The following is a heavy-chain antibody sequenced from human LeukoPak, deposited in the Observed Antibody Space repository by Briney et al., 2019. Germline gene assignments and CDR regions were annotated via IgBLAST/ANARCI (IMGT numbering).Heavy chain of an antibody. D-gene: IGHD2-2*01. CDR1: GFTFDDYA. J-gene: IGHJ6*03. CDR3: AKARYCSSTSCPRKPEYYYYYYMDV. V-gene: IGHV3-43D*03. CDR2: ISWDGGST. Sequence: GGSLRLSCAASGFTFDDYAMHWVRQAPGKGLEWVSLISWDGGSTYYADSVKGRFTISRDNSKNSLYLQMNSLRAEDTALYYCAKARYCSSTSCPRKPEYYYYYYMDVWGKGTTVTVSS.